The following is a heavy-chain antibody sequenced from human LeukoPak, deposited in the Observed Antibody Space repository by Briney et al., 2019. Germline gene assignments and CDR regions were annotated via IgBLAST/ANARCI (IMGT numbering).Heavy chain of an antibody. CDR3: AKDLEVDLGIAVAGDAFDI. Sequence: GGSLRLSCAASGFTFSSYGMSWVRQAPGKGLEWVSAISGSGGSTYYADSVKGRFTISRDNSKNTLYLQMNSLRAEDTAVYYCAKDLEVDLGIAVAGDAFDIWGQGTMVTVSS. J-gene: IGHJ3*02. CDR1: GFTFSSYG. CDR2: ISGSGGST. V-gene: IGHV3-23*01. D-gene: IGHD6-19*01.